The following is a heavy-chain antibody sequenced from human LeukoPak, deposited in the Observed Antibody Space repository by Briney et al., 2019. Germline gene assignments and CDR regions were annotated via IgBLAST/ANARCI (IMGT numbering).Heavy chain of an antibody. J-gene: IGHJ4*02. CDR3: ARDADIGNFDY. V-gene: IGHV3-48*03. CDR2: ISSSGSTI. Sequence: GGSLRLSCAASGFTFSSYEMNWVRQAPGKGLEWVSYISSSGSTIYYADSVKGRFTISRDNAKNSLYLQMNSLRAEDTAVYYCARDADIGNFDYWGQGTLVTVSS. CDR1: GFTFSSYE. D-gene: IGHD2-15*01.